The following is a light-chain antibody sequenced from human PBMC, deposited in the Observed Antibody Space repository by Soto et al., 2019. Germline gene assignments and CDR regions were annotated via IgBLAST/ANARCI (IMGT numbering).Light chain of an antibody. V-gene: IGKV3-20*01. Sequence: EFVMVRSPATLSVSPGATATLSCRASQSLTSYLAWYQQKPGQAPRLLIYGASSRATGIPDRFSGSGSGTDFTLTISRLEPEDFAVYYCQQYGSPTWTFGQGTKV. CDR1: QSLTSY. J-gene: IGKJ1*01. CDR3: QQYGSPTWT. CDR2: GAS.